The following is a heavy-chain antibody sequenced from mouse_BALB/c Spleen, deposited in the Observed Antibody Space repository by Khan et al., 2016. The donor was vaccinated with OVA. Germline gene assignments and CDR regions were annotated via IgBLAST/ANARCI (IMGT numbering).Heavy chain of an antibody. J-gene: IGHJ3*01. D-gene: IGHD1-1*01. Sequence: VQLKESGTVLARPGASVKLSCKASGYTFTSYWMHWVKQRPGQGLEWIGGIFPGNNDTNYNQKFKDRAKLTAVTSASTANLELNSLTNEDSAIYYCTRAGYGAFAYWGQGTLVTVSA. CDR1: GYTFTSYW. CDR3: TRAGYGAFAY. CDR2: IFPGNNDT. V-gene: IGHV1-5*01.